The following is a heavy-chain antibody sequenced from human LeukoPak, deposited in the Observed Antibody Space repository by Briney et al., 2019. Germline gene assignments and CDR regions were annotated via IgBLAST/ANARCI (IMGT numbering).Heavy chain of an antibody. V-gene: IGHV3-48*02. CDR2: ISSSGSTI. Sequence: PGGSLRLSCAASGFTFSSYGMHWVRQAPGKGLEWVSYISSSGSTIYYADSVKGRFTISRDNAKNSLYLQMSSLRDEDTAVYYCARSIVATHFDYWGQGTLVTVSS. CDR1: GFTFSSYG. CDR3: ARSIVATHFDY. D-gene: IGHD5-12*01. J-gene: IGHJ4*02.